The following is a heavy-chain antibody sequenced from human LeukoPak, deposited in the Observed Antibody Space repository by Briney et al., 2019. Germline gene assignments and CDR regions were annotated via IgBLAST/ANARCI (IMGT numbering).Heavy chain of an antibody. D-gene: IGHD3-22*01. Sequence: GASVKASCKASGYTFTGYYMHWVRQVPGQGLEWMGWINPNSGGTNYAQKFQGRVTMTRDTSISTAYMDLSRLRSDDTAVYYCARDQNYYDSSGYYSWGQGTLVTVSS. J-gene: IGHJ4*02. V-gene: IGHV1-2*02. CDR2: INPNSGGT. CDR3: ARDQNYYDSSGYYS. CDR1: GYTFTGYY.